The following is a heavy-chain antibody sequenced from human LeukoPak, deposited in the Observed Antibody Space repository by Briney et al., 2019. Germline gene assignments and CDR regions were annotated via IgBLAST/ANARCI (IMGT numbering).Heavy chain of an antibody. Sequence: GGSLRLSCAASGFTFSSYSLNWVRQAPGKGLEWVSSISSSSSYIYYADSVKGRFTTSRDNAKNSLYLQMNSLRAEDTALYYCAKDIASIVVVPAAANWFDPWGQGTLVTVSS. J-gene: IGHJ5*02. V-gene: IGHV3-21*04. CDR1: GFTFSSYS. CDR2: ISSSSSYI. D-gene: IGHD2-2*01. CDR3: AKDIASIVVVPAAANWFDP.